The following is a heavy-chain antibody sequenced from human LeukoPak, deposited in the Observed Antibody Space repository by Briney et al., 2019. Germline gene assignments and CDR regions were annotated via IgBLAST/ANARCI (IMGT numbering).Heavy chain of an antibody. Sequence: QPGGSLRLSCAASGFTFSSYSVNWVRQAPGKGLEWVSSISSSSSYIYYADSVKGRFTISRDNAKNSLYLQMNSLRAEDTAVYYCARELQQLWRPIHYWGQGTLVTVSS. CDR1: GFTFSSYS. D-gene: IGHD5-18*01. J-gene: IGHJ4*02. CDR3: ARELQQLWRPIHY. V-gene: IGHV3-21*01. CDR2: ISSSSSYI.